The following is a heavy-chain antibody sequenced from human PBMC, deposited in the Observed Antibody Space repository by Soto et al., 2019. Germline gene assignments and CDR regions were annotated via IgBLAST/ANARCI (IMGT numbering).Heavy chain of an antibody. Sequence: QLQLQESGSGLVKPSQTLSLTCAVSGGSLSSGGYSWSWIRQPPGKGLEWIGYIYHSGSTYYNPSLKSRVTIAVYRSKHQFSLKLSSVTAADTAVYYCAGGYSTHLDYWGQGTLVTVSS. J-gene: IGHJ4*02. CDR2: IYHSGST. CDR3: AGGYSTHLDY. CDR1: GGSLSSGGYS. D-gene: IGHD5-12*01. V-gene: IGHV4-30-2*01.